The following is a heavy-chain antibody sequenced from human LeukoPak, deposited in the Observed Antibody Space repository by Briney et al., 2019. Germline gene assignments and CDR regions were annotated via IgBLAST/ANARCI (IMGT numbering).Heavy chain of an antibody. Sequence: PGGSLRLSCAASGFTFSTYNMHWVRQATGKGLEWVSAIDTTGDTYYPGSVKGRFTISGENAKNSLYLQMNSLRAGDTAVYYCARDRGGGHMDVWGKGTTVTISS. CDR1: GFTFSTYN. D-gene: IGHD2-15*01. CDR3: ARDRGGGHMDV. V-gene: IGHV3-13*01. J-gene: IGHJ6*03. CDR2: IDTTGDT.